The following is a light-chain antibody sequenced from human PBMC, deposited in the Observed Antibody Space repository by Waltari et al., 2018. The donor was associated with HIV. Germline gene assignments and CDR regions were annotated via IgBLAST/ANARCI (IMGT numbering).Light chain of an antibody. J-gene: IGLJ2*01. CDR2: EVS. Sequence: QSALTQPASVSGSPGQSITISCTGSSSDVGAYNYVSWYQQHPVKAPKLIIYEVSNRPSGVSNRFSGSKSGSTASLTISGLQAEDEADYYCTSYTGSTNLLFGGGTKLTVL. CDR3: TSYTGSTNLL. CDR1: SSDVGAYNY. V-gene: IGLV2-14*01.